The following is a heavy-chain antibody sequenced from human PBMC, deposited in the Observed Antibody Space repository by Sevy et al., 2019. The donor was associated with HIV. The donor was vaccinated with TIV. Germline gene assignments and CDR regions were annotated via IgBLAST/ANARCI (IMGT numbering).Heavy chain of an antibody. J-gene: IGHJ5*02. CDR3: ARGTPAFCTGGVCFNWFDP. CDR1: RFSFNGYG. Sequence: GGSLRLSCAASRFSFNGYGMHWVRQAPGKGLEWVAFILYDGSNKYYADSVKGRFTISRDDSKNTLYLQMNSLRAEDTALYYCARGTPAFCTGGVCFNWFDPWGQGTLVTVSS. CDR2: ILYDGSNK. V-gene: IGHV3-30*02. D-gene: IGHD2-8*02.